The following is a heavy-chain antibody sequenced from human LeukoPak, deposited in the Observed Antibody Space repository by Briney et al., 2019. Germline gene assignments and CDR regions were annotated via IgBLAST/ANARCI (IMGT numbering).Heavy chain of an antibody. CDR2: TSFDGSKK. CDR3: AKDRSAAGIIDY. Sequence: GGSLRLSCVASGFTFSRYGMHWVRQAPGKGLEWVAVTSFDGSKKYYVDSVKGRFNISRDNSRNTLYLQMNSLTTEDTAIYFCAKDRSAAGIIDYWGQGTLVTVSS. D-gene: IGHD6-13*01. CDR1: GFTFSRYG. J-gene: IGHJ4*02. V-gene: IGHV3-30*18.